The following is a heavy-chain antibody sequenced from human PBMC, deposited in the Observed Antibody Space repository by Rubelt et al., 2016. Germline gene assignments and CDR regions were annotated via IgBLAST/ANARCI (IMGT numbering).Heavy chain of an antibody. V-gene: IGHV4-34*01. CDR1: GGSFSGYY. CDR2: IYYRGST. Sequence: QVQLQQWGAGLLKPSETLSLTCAVYGGSFSGYYWSWIRQPPGKGLEWIGSIYYRGSTYYNPSLKSRVTISVDTAKNRFSLKPSSVSDVDTAAHDGVGTGGVGRVGEDWGQGTLVTVSS. CDR3: VGTGGVGRVGED. J-gene: IGHJ4*02. D-gene: IGHD3-16*01.